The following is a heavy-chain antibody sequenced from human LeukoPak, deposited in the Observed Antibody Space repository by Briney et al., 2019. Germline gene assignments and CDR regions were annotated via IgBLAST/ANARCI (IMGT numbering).Heavy chain of an antibody. V-gene: IGHV4-59*08. CDR2: IFYSGST. J-gene: IGHJ4*02. Sequence: DPSETLSLTCTVSVGSISRHYWSWIRQPPGKGLEWIGYIFYSGSTDYNPSLKGRVTISIDTSKNQFSLRLSSVTAADTAVYYCASNKGQWLFSDWGQGTLVTVSS. D-gene: IGHD6-19*01. CDR3: ASNKGQWLFSD. CDR1: VGSISRHY.